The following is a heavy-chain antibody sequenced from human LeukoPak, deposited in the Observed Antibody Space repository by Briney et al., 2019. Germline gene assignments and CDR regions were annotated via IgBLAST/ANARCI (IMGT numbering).Heavy chain of an antibody. V-gene: IGHV1-69*04. D-gene: IGHD3-16*02. CDR1: GGTFSSYA. CDR3: ARDAWKVTFGGVIVSGIDY. Sequence: GASVKVSCKASGGTFSSYAISWVRQAPGQGLEWMGRIIPILGIANYAQKFQGRVTITADKSTSTAYMELSSLRSEDTAVYYCARDAWKVTFGGVIVSGIDYWGQGTLVTVSS. CDR2: IIPILGIA. J-gene: IGHJ4*02.